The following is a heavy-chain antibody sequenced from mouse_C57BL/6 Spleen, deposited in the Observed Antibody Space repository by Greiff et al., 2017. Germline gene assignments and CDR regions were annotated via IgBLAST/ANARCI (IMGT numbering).Heavy chain of an antibody. D-gene: IGHD1-1*01. CDR2: IWSGGST. V-gene: IGHV2-2*01. J-gene: IGHJ4*01. CDR3: ARNLGHYYGSSYDISYYAMDY. CDR1: GFSLTSYG. Sequence: QVQLKESGPGLVQPSQSLSITCTVSGFSLTSYGVHWVRQSPGKGLEWLGVIWSGGSTDYNAAFISRLSISKDNSKSQVFFKMNSLQADDTAIYYCARNLGHYYGSSYDISYYAMDYWGQGTSVTVSS.